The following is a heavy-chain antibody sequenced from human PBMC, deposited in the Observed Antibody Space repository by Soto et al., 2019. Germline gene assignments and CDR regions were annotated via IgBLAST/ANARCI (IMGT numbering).Heavy chain of an antibody. CDR2: INAGNGNT. J-gene: IGHJ4*02. V-gene: IGHV1-3*01. D-gene: IGHD1-26*01. Sequence: ASVKVSCKASGYTFTSYAMHWVRQAPGQRLEWMGWINAGNGNTKYSQKFQGRVTITRDTSASTAYMELSSLRSEDTAVYYCARDRRSGSYYALHQALTYWGQGTLVTVSS. CDR1: GYTFTSYA. CDR3: ARDRRSGSYYALHQALTY.